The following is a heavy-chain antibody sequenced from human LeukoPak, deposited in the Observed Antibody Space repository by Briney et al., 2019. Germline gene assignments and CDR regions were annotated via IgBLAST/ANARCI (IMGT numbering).Heavy chain of an antibody. CDR1: GFTFSDYY. CDR3: ARRSSGWYGDY. D-gene: IGHD6-19*01. J-gene: IGHJ4*02. Sequence: GGSLRLSCAASGFTFSDYYMTWIRQAPGKGLEWVSFISTSGNVNYYADSVKGRFTISRDNSKNTLYLQMNSLRAEDTAVYYCARRSSGWYGDYWGQGTLVTVSS. CDR2: ISTSGNVN. V-gene: IGHV3-11*04.